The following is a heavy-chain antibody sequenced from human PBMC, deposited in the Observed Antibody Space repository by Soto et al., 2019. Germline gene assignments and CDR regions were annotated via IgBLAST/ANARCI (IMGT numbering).Heavy chain of an antibody. J-gene: IGHJ4*02. D-gene: IGHD3-10*01. CDR1: GFSFSKYA. V-gene: IGHV3-30-3*01. CDR2: ITYYATNE. Sequence: WGSLRLSCAASGFSFSKYAMHWVRQAPGKGLEWVAVITYYATNEYYADSVKGRFTISRANSNNTFSLHMSSLRLADTAVYYWARKAVPEFWGKGIMVTVSS. CDR3: ARKAVPEF.